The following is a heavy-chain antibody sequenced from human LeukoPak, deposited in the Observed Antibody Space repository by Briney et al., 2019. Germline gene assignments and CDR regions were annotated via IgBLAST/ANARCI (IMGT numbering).Heavy chain of an antibody. CDR1: GGSFSGYY. Sequence: PSESLSLTCAVYGGSFSGYYWSWIRQPAGNGLEWIGEINHSGSTNYNPSLKSRVTISVDTSKNQFSLKLSSVTAADTAVYYCARGLFYDSSGYYPYFFDYWGQGTLVTVSS. CDR2: INHSGST. CDR3: ARGLFYDSSGYYPYFFDY. J-gene: IGHJ4*02. D-gene: IGHD3-22*01. V-gene: IGHV4-34*01.